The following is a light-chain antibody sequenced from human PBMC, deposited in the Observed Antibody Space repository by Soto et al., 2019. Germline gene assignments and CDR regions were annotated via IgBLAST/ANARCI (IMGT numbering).Light chain of an antibody. V-gene: IGKV3-15*01. CDR2: GAS. Sequence: ETMMTQSPATLSVSPGERATLSCRASQNINSNLAWYQQKPGQAPRLLIYGASTRATGIPARFSGSGSGTEFTLTISSLQSEDFAVYYCQQYNNWPPWTFGQGTKVEIK. CDR3: QQYNNWPPWT. J-gene: IGKJ1*01. CDR1: QNINSN.